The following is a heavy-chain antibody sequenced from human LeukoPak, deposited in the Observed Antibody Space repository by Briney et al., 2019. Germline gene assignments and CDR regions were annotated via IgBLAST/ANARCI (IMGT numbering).Heavy chain of an antibody. D-gene: IGHD2-15*01. CDR3: ATAYCSGIGCLDVFNM. Sequence: SETLSLTCNVSGVSVSVGRYYWTWIRQHPGKGLEWIGYKYYSRSAKYNPSLKSRLTISIGTSKNQFSLQLSSVTAADTATYYCATAYCSGIGCLDVFNMWGQGTRVTVSS. CDR1: GVSVSVGRYY. V-gene: IGHV4-31*03. CDR2: KYYSRSA. J-gene: IGHJ3*02.